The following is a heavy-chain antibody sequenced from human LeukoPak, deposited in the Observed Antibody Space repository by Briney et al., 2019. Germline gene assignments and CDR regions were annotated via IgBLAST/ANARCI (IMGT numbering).Heavy chain of an antibody. CDR2: IYWDDDK. J-gene: IGHJ5*02. CDR3: AHSLRITMVRGVITWFDP. V-gene: IGHV2-5*02. Sequence: SGPTLVKPTQTLTLTCTFSGFSLSTSGVGVGWIRQPPGKALEWLALIYWDDDKRYSPPLKSRLTITKDTSKNQVVLTMTNMDPVDTATYYCAHSLRITMVRGVITWFDPWGQGTLVTVSS. CDR1: GFSLSTSGVG. D-gene: IGHD3-10*01.